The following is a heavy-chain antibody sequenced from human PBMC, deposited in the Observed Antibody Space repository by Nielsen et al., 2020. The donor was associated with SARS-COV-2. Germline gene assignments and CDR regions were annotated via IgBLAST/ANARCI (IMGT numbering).Heavy chain of an antibody. V-gene: IGHV3-30-3*01. CDR3: ARVPGLGVADYYHGMEL. Sequence: GGSLRLSCAGSEFTFSSFSFHWVRQPPGKGLEWVAVISYDGSKKFYGDSVKDRFTIYRDNSKSTHYLQMFSLRPDDTAVYYCARVPGLGVADYYHGMELWGQGATVIVS. J-gene: IGHJ6*02. CDR1: EFTFSSFS. CDR2: ISYDGSKK. D-gene: IGHD3/OR15-3a*01.